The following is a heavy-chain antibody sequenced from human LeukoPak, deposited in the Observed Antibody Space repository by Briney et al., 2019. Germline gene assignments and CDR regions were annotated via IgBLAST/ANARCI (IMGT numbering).Heavy chain of an antibody. CDR1: GFTFGGYT. CDR2: ISSSLNM. J-gene: IGHJ3*02. CDR3: ARDAGIVAFDI. D-gene: IGHD2-15*01. V-gene: IGHV3-21*01. Sequence: GGSLRLSCVASGFTFGGYTINWVRLAPGKGLEWVSSISSSLNMYFAESGKGRFTISRDSARTSVSLQLNSLRVEDTAVYYCARDAGIVAFDIWGQGTVVTVSS.